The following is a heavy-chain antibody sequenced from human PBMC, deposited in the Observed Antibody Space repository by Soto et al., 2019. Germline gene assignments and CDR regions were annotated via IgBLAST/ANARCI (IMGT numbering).Heavy chain of an antibody. CDR3: AKAHCSGGSCYGYYYYGVDV. V-gene: IGHV3-23*01. D-gene: IGHD2-15*01. J-gene: IGHJ6*02. Sequence: GGSLRLSCAASGFTFSSYAMSWVRQAPGKGLEWVSAISASGGSSYYADSVKGRFTISRDNSKNTLYLQMNSLRAEDTAVYYCAKAHCSGGSCYGYYYYGVDVWGQGTTVTVSS. CDR1: GFTFSSYA. CDR2: ISASGGSS.